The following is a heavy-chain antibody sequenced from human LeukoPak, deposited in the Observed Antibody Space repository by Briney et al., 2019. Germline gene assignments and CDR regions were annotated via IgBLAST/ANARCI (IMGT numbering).Heavy chain of an antibody. D-gene: IGHD6-25*01. Sequence: SETLSLTCTVSGASVRSSYYYWSWIRQPPGKGLEWIGYIYYSGTTSYNPSLKSRVTISIDTSKNQFSLKLSSVTAADTAVYFCASGSTLIGYGMDVWGQGTTVTVSS. CDR3: ASGSTLIGYGMDV. CDR2: IYYSGTT. V-gene: IGHV4-30-4*01. J-gene: IGHJ6*02. CDR1: GASVRSSYYY.